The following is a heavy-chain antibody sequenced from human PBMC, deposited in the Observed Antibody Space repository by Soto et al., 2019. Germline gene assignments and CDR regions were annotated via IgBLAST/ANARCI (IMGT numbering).Heavy chain of an antibody. CDR2: IIPIFGTA. D-gene: IGHD6-6*01. CDR1: GGTFSSYA. CDR3: ASFPGSPNYYYHGMDL. V-gene: IGHV1-69*13. J-gene: IGHJ6*02. Sequence: SVKVSCEASGGTFSSYAMSWVRQAPGEGLEWMGGIIPIFGTANYAQKFQGRVTITADESTSTAYMELSSLRSEDTAVYYCASFPGSPNYYYHGMDLWGEGTSLTV.